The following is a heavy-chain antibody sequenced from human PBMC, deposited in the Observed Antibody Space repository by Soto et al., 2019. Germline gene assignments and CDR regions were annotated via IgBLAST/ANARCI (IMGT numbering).Heavy chain of an antibody. CDR1: GGSFRGYY. D-gene: IGHD4-17*01. J-gene: IGHJ4*02. CDR3: ARWWRTVSAIDY. V-gene: IGHV4-34*01. Sequence: PSETRTLPGAVYGGSFRGYYWVWIRQPPGKGLEWIGEINHSGSTNYNPSLKSRVTMSVDTSKNQFSLKLSSVTAADTAVYYCARWWRTVSAIDYWGQGTLVTFSS. CDR2: INHSGST.